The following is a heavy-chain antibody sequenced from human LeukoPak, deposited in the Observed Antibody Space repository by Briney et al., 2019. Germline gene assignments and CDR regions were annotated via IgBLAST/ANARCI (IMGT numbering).Heavy chain of an antibody. Sequence: GGSLRLSCAASGFTVSSNYMSWVRQAPGKGLEWVSVIYSGGSTYYADSVKGRFTISRDNPKNTLYLQMNSLRAEDTAVYYCARANCTSCYIGYWGQGTLVTVSS. CDR1: GFTVSSNY. D-gene: IGHD2-2*02. V-gene: IGHV3-66*01. CDR2: IYSGGST. J-gene: IGHJ4*02. CDR3: ARANCTSCYIGY.